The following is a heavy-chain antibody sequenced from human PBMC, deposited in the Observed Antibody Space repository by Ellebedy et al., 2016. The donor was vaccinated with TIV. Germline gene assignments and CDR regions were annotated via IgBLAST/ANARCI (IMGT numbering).Heavy chain of an antibody. CDR1: GGSIGSSTYY. Sequence: GSLRLXXTVFGGSIGSSTYYWGWLRQPPGRGLEWIGTIYYSGSTYYNPSLKSRVTISVDTSKNQFFLKLTSVSAADTAVYYCATGGGIAVAHGWGQGTLVTVSS. J-gene: IGHJ4*02. CDR3: ATGGGIAVAHG. CDR2: IYYSGST. V-gene: IGHV4-39*07. D-gene: IGHD6-19*01.